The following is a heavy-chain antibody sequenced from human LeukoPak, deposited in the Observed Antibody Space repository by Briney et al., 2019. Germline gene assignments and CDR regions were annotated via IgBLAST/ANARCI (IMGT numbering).Heavy chain of an antibody. Sequence: SETLSLTCTVSGGSISSSSYYWGWIRQPPGKGLEWIGSIYYSGSTYYNPSLKSRVTISVDTSKNQFSLKLSSVTAADTAVYYCARPEDKAEGFDYWGQGTLVTVSS. D-gene: IGHD2-15*01. CDR1: GGSISSSSYY. V-gene: IGHV4-39*01. CDR3: ARPEDKAEGFDY. CDR2: IYYSGST. J-gene: IGHJ4*02.